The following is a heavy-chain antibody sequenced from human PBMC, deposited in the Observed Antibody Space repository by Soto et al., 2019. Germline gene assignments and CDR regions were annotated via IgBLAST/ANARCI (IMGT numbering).Heavy chain of an antibody. J-gene: IGHJ5*02. CDR2: INPNSGDT. CDR1: GYTFTDYY. CDR3: AKKGGSGWPYDP. Sequence: ASVKVSCKACGYTFTDYYIHWVRQAPGQGLEWMGWINPNSGDTNYAQKFQGRVTMTRDTSISTAYMELSRLRSDDTAVYYCAKKGGSGWPYDPWGQGTLVTVSS. V-gene: IGHV1-2*02. D-gene: IGHD6-19*01.